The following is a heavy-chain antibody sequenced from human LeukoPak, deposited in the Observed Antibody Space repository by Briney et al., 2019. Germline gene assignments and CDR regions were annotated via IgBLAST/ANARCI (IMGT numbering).Heavy chain of an antibody. CDR3: AKGDQVFDY. CDR1: GFTFSNYG. D-gene: IGHD2-2*01. V-gene: IGHV3-30*18. Sequence: GGSLRLSCAASGFTFSNYGIHWVRQAPGKGLEWVAVISHDGSNKYYGDSVKGRFTISRDNSKNTLYLQMNSLRAEDTAVYYCAKGDQVFDYWGQGTLVTVSS. CDR2: ISHDGSNK. J-gene: IGHJ4*02.